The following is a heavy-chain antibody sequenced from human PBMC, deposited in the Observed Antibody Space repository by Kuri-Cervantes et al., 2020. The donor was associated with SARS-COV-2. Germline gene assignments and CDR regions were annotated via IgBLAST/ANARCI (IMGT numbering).Heavy chain of an antibody. Sequence: SETLSLTCAVYGGSFSGYYWSWIRQPPGKGLEWIGEINHSGSTNYNPSLKSRVTISVDTSKNQFSLKLSSVTAADTAVYYCARVHLRGSGDYDYYYYGMDVWGQGTTVTVSS. J-gene: IGHJ6*02. CDR2: INHSGST. CDR3: ARVHLRGSGDYDYYYYGMDV. V-gene: IGHV4-34*01. D-gene: IGHD4-17*01. CDR1: GGSFSGYY.